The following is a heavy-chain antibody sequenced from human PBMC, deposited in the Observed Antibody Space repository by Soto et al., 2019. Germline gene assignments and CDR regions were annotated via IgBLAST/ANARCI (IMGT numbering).Heavy chain of an antibody. CDR1: GFTFSSYS. V-gene: IGHV3-21*01. CDR3: ARVGAFYYDSSGYYLADAFDI. CDR2: ISSSSSYI. D-gene: IGHD3-22*01. Sequence: PGGSLRLSCAASGFTFSSYSMNWVRQAPGKGLEWVSSISSSSSYIYYADSVKGRFTISRDNAKNSLYLQMNSLRAEDTAVYYCARVGAFYYDSSGYYLADAFDIWGQGTMVTVSS. J-gene: IGHJ3*02.